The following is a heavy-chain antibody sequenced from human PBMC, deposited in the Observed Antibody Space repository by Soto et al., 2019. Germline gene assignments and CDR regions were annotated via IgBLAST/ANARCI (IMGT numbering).Heavy chain of an antibody. V-gene: IGHV1-69*01. CDR1: GDTFKNCG. CDR2: IIPLFGTT. J-gene: IGHJ6*02. Sequence: QVQVVQSGVEVRRPGSSVKVSCKASGDTFKNCGISWVRQAPGQGLEWMGGIIPLFGTTDFAQRFQGRLTITTDESTTTAYMELRRLRSEDTATYYCAAELGFGKLSVVWGQGTTVIGSS. CDR3: AAELGFGKLSVV. D-gene: IGHD3-10*01.